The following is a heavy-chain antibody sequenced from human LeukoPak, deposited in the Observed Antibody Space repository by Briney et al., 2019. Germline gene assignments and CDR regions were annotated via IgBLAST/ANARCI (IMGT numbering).Heavy chain of an antibody. Sequence: SETLSLTCTVSGGSISSDDYYWSWIRQPPGKGLEWIGYIYYSGSTYYNPSLKSRVTISVDTSKNQFSLKLSSVTAADTAVYYCARVYGSGSYFFDYWGQGTLATVSS. D-gene: IGHD3-10*01. CDR2: IYYSGST. J-gene: IGHJ4*02. V-gene: IGHV4-30-4*01. CDR3: ARVYGSGSYFFDY. CDR1: GGSISSDDYY.